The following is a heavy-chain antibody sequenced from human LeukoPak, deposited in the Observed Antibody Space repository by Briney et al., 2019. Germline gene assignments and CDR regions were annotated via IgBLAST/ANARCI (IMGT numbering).Heavy chain of an antibody. CDR2: IISSSSSM. CDR1: GFTFSSYS. D-gene: IGHD3-22*01. Sequence: GGSLRLSCAASGFTFSSYSMNWIRQPPGKGLEWVSSIISSSSSMYYADSVKGRFTVSRDNAKNSLYLQMNSLRAEDTAVYYCARVPLRYYDSSGSGYWGQGTLVTVSS. V-gene: IGHV3-21*01. CDR3: ARVPLRYYDSSGSGY. J-gene: IGHJ4*02.